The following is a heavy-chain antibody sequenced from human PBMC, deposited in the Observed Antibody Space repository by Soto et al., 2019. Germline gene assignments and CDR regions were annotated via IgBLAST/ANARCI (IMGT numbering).Heavy chain of an antibody. Sequence: SETLSLTYTVSAGSISSSSYYWGWLRQPPGKGLEWIVSIYYSGSTYYNPSLKSRVTIYVDTSKNQFSLKLSSVTAADTAVYYCARLGCSSTSCATYYYYYYGMDVWGQGTTVTVSS. V-gene: IGHV4-39*01. CDR1: AGSISSSSYY. CDR2: IYYSGST. J-gene: IGHJ6*02. CDR3: ARLGCSSTSCATYYYYYYGMDV. D-gene: IGHD2-2*01.